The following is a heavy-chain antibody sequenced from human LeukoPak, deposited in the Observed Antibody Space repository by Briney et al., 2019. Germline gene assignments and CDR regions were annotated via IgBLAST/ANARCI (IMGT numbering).Heavy chain of an antibody. CDR2: ISWNSGSI. D-gene: IGHD6-13*01. V-gene: IGHV3-9*01. J-gene: IGHJ6*03. Sequence: HPGGSLRLSCAASGFTFDDYAMHWVRQAPGKGLEWVSGISWNSGSIGYADSVKGRFTISRDNAKNSLYLQMNSLRAEDTALYYCAKDGYSAGIAAAGTYYYYYMDVWGKGTTVTISS. CDR1: GFTFDDYA. CDR3: AKDGYSAGIAAAGTYYYYYMDV.